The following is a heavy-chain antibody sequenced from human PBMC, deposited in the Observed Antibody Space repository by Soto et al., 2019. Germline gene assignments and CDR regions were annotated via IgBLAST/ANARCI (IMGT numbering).Heavy chain of an antibody. CDR1: GGSISSSGYS. CDR3: ASSHAGAHITAAVH. Sequence: QLQLQESGSGLVKPSQTLSLTCAVSGGSISSSGYSWSWIRQPPGKGLGWVGYVYHRGSTYYNPPLKSRVTISVDRHKTQFALKRSTVTAADTGVSYCASSHAGAHITAAVHWGQGTLVTVSS. D-gene: IGHD6-13*01. CDR2: VYHRGST. V-gene: IGHV4-30-2*01. J-gene: IGHJ4*02.